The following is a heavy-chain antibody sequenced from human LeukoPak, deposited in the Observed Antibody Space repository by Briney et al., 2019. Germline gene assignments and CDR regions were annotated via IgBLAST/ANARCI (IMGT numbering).Heavy chain of an antibody. CDR2: IYYSGST. Sequence: PSETLSLTCTVSGGSISSSSYYWGWIRQPPGKGLEWIGSIYYSGSTYYNPSLKSRVTISVDTSKNQFSLKLSSVTAADTAVYYCASRSSDILTGYYGYWGQGTLVTVSS. CDR1: GGSISSSSYY. CDR3: ASRSSDILTGYYGY. J-gene: IGHJ4*02. D-gene: IGHD3-9*01. V-gene: IGHV4-39*01.